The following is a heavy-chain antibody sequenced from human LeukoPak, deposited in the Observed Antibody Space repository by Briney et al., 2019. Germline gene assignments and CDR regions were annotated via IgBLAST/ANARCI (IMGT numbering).Heavy chain of an antibody. J-gene: IGHJ3*02. CDR2: INSDGSST. CDR1: GFTFSSYW. CDR3: VRSRATWFGEVLAAFDI. D-gene: IGHD3-10*01. V-gene: IGHV3-74*01. Sequence: GGSLRLSCAASGFTFSSYWMHWVRQAPGKGLVWVSRINSDGSSTSYADSVKGRFIISRDNAKNSQYLQINSLRAEDTAVYYCVRSRATWFGEVLAAFDIWGQGTMVTVSS.